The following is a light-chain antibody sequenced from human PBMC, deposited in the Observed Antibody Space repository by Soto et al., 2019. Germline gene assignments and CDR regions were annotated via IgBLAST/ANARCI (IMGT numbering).Light chain of an antibody. J-gene: IGKJ1*01. CDR1: QSVSSSY. V-gene: IGKV3-20*01. CDR2: GAS. Sequence: EIVLPQSPGTLSLSPGERATDSCRASQSVSSSYLAWYQQKPGQAPRLLIYGASSRATGIPDRFSGSGPWTDFALTISRLDPEDFAVYYCHQYGSSPATFGQGTKVDIK. CDR3: HQYGSSPAT.